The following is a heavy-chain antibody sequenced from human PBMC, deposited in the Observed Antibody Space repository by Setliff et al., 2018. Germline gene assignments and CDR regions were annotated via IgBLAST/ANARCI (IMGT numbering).Heavy chain of an antibody. V-gene: IGHV4-4*09. D-gene: IGHD2-2*01. J-gene: IGHJ5*02. Sequence: SETLSLTCTVSGASISSYYWSWIRQPPGEGLEWIGYIYSSGNIKYNPSLKSRVTISLDTSKNQFSLKLNSVTAADTAVYYCARDGPHCVTSSCPGAWFDPWGQGILVTVSS. CDR2: IYSSGNI. CDR3: ARDGPHCVTSSCPGAWFDP. CDR1: GASISSYY.